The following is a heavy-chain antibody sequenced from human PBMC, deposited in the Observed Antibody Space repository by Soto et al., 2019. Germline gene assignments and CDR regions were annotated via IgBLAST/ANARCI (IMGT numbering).Heavy chain of an antibody. V-gene: IGHV4-59*01. Sequence: QVQLQESGPGLVKPSETLSLTCTVSGGSISSYYWSWIRQPPGKGLEWIGYIYYSGSTNYNPSLKSRVTISVDTSKNQFSLKLSSVTAADTAVYYCAREAPRSGPAYYYYYYYMDVWGKGTTVTVSS. J-gene: IGHJ6*03. CDR1: GGSISSYY. D-gene: IGHD1-26*01. CDR2: IYYSGST. CDR3: AREAPRSGPAYYYYYYYMDV.